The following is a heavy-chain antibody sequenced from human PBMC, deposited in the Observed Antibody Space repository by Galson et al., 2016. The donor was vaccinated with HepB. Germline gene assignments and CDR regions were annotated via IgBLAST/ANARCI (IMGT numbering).Heavy chain of an antibody. Sequence: ETLSLTCGVYGGSFRGDYWYWIRQSPGKGLEWIGEINHTGSTNYNPSLKRRATISADTSKKQISLTLSSVTAADTAVYSCARGPSLYIEYWGQGTLVTVSS. J-gene: IGHJ4*02. V-gene: IGHV4-34*01. CDR1: GGSFRGDY. CDR3: ARGPSLYIEY. CDR2: INHTGST.